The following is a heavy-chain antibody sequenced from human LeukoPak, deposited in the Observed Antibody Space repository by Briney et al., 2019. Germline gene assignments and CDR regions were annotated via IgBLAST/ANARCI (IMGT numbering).Heavy chain of an antibody. CDR2: IRSKANSYAT. CDR3: TRYYYDSSGFLIDY. D-gene: IGHD3-22*01. CDR1: GFTFSGSA. J-gene: IGHJ4*02. V-gene: IGHV3-73*01. Sequence: GGSLRLSCAASGFTFSGSAMHWVRQASGKGLEWVGRIRSKANSYATAYAASVKGRFTISRDDSKNTAYLQMNSLKTEGTAVYYCTRYYYDSSGFLIDYWGQGTLVTVSS.